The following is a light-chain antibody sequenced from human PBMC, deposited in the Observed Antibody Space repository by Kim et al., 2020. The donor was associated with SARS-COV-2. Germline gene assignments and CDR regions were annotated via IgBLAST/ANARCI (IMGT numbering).Light chain of an antibody. Sequence: KTVTISCTGSSGSIASNYVQWYQRRPGSAPPTVIYEDNQRPSGVPDRFSGSIDSSSNSASLTISGLKTEDEADYYCQSYDSSNPWVFGGGTQLTVL. CDR2: EDN. J-gene: IGLJ3*02. V-gene: IGLV6-57*02. CDR3: QSYDSSNPWV. CDR1: SGSIASNY.